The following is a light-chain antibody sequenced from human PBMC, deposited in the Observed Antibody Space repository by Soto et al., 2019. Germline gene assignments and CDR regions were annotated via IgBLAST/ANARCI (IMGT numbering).Light chain of an antibody. Sequence: DIRMTQSPSTLSASVGDRVTITCRASQSISSWLAWYQQKPGKAPKLLIYKASSLESGVPSRFSGSGSGTEFTLTISSLQPDDFATYYCQQYNSYRTFGQGTKVDIK. CDR3: QQYNSYRT. V-gene: IGKV1-5*03. CDR2: KAS. J-gene: IGKJ1*01. CDR1: QSISSW.